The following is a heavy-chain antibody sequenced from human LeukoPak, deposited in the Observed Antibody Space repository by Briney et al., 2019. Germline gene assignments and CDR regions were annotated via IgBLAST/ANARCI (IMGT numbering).Heavy chain of an antibody. CDR2: INHSGST. V-gene: IGHV4-34*01. CDR3: ARVQEAIAVAGI. Sequence: SETLSLTCAVYGGSFSGYYWSWTRQPPGKGLEWIGEINHSGSTNYNPSLKSRVTISVDTSKNQFSLKLSSVTAADTAVYYCARVQEAIAVAGIWGQGTLVTVSS. CDR1: GGSFSGYY. J-gene: IGHJ4*02. D-gene: IGHD6-19*01.